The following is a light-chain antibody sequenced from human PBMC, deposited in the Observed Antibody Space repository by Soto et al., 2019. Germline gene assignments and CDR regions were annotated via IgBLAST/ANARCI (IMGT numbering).Light chain of an antibody. Sequence: QSALTQPACVSGSPGQSITISCSGTSEDVGGYNYVSWYQHHPGKAPKLMIYEVTNRPSGLSNRFSGSKSGSTASLTISGLQAEDEADYYCSSYTSSNTLVFGTGTKVTVL. CDR1: SEDVGGYNY. J-gene: IGLJ1*01. CDR3: SSYTSSNTLV. CDR2: EVT. V-gene: IGLV2-14*01.